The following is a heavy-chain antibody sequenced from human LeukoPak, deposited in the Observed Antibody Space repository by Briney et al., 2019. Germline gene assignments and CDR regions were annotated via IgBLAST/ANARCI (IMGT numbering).Heavy chain of an antibody. J-gene: IGHJ4*02. CDR2: FDPEDGET. CDR3: ASRGGYDSSGYYSIDY. Sequence: ASVKVSCKVSGYTLTELSMHWVRQAPGKGLEWMGGFDPEDGETICAQKFQGRVTMTEDTSTDTAYMELSSLRSEDTAVYYCASRGGYDSSGYYSIDYWGQGTLVTVTS. D-gene: IGHD3-22*01. V-gene: IGHV1-24*01. CDR1: GYTLTELS.